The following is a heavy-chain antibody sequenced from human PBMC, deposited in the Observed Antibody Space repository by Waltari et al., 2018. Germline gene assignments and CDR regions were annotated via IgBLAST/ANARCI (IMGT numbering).Heavy chain of an antibody. CDR1: GYSITSGHY. Sequence: QVQLQESGPGLVKPSETLSLTCAVSGYSITSGHYWGWIRQPPGKGLEWFGNIFHSGYTSYNPSLRSRVSMSVDATKNQVSLRLTAVTAADTAVYYCGRLEDCSGARGCDWFDPWGQGTLVTVSS. J-gene: IGHJ5*02. V-gene: IGHV4-38-2*01. D-gene: IGHD2-15*01. CDR2: IFHSGYT. CDR3: GRLEDCSGARGCDWFDP.